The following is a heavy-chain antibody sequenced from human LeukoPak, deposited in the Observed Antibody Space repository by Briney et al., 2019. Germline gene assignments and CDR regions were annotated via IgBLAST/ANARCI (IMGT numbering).Heavy chain of an antibody. CDR2: IKQDGSEK. J-gene: IGHJ3*02. CDR3: ARRIYCSSISCPRGAFDI. Sequence: PGGSLRLSCAASGFTFSTYWMSWVRQAPGKGLEWVANIKQDGSEKYYVDSVKGRFTISRDNAKNSLYLQMNSLRAEDTAVYYCARRIYCSSISCPRGAFDIWGQGTMVTVSS. D-gene: IGHD2-2*01. CDR1: GFTFSTYW. V-gene: IGHV3-7*01.